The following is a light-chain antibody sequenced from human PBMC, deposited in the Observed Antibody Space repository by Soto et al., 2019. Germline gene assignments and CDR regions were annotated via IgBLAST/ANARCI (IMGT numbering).Light chain of an antibody. CDR3: QQYGSALIT. Sequence: EIVLTQSPGTLSLSAGERATLSFRASQSVSSSYLAWYQQKPGQAPRLLIYGASSRATGIPDRFSGSGSGTDFTLTISRLEPEDFAVYYCQQYGSALITFGQGTRLEIK. J-gene: IGKJ5*01. CDR2: GAS. V-gene: IGKV3-20*01. CDR1: QSVSSSY.